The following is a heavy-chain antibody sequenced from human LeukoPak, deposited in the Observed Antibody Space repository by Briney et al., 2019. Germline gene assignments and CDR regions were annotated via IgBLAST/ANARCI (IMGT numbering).Heavy chain of an antibody. CDR3: AGVRGDTHLYFDY. V-gene: IGHV4-61*02. J-gene: IGHJ4*02. CDR1: GGSISSGSYY. CDR2: IYTSGST. Sequence: SETLSLTCTVSGGSISSGSYYWSWIRQPAGKGLEWIGRIYTSGSTNYNPSLKSRVTISVDTSRNQFSLKLSSVTAADTAVYYCAGVRGDTHLYFDYWGQGTLVTVSS.